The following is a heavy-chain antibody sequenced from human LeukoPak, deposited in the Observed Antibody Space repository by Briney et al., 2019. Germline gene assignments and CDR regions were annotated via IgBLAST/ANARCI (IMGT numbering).Heavy chain of an antibody. CDR2: ISNNGKNK. CDR3: ATDYDYGSGSLYSWFDW. CDR1: GFTFSTYS. J-gene: IGHJ4*02. Sequence: PGRSLRLSCAASGFTFSTYSMHWVRQAPGKGLEWVAVISNNGKNKYYADSVTGRFTNSSDYAKNTMFLKMTSLRVEDTGLYYCATDYDYGSGSLYSWFDWWGQGTLVTVSS. D-gene: IGHD3-10*01. V-gene: IGHV3-30*04.